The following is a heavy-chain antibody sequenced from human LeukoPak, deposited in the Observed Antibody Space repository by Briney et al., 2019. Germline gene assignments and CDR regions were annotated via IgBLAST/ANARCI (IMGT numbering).Heavy chain of an antibody. D-gene: IGHD6-13*01. Sequence: PGGSLRLSCAASGFTFSSYWMHWVRQAPGKGLVWVSRINSDGSSTSYADSVKGRFTISRDNAKNTLYLQMNSLRAEDTAVYYCARANRAAAGTCDYWGQGTLVTVSS. CDR1: GFTFSSYW. CDR2: INSDGSST. V-gene: IGHV3-74*01. CDR3: ARANRAAAGTCDY. J-gene: IGHJ4*02.